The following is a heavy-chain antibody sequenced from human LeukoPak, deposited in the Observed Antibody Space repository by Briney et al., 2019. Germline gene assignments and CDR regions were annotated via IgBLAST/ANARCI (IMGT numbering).Heavy chain of an antibody. V-gene: IGHV3-30*18. CDR2: ISYDGSNK. CDR1: GFTFSSYG. D-gene: IGHD6-19*01. Sequence: GGSLRLSCAASGFTFSSYGMHWVRQAPGKGLEWVAVISYDGSNKYYADSVKGRFTISRDNSKNTLYLQMNSLRAEDTAVYYCAKDFGGSGWYSYYYYGMDVWGQGTTVTVSS. J-gene: IGHJ6*02. CDR3: AKDFGGSGWYSYYYYGMDV.